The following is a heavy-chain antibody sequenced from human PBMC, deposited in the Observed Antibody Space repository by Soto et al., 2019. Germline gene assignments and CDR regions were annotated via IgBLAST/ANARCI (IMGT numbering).Heavy chain of an antibody. CDR1: GYTFTGYY. V-gene: IGHV1-2*02. CDR2: INPNSGGT. J-gene: IGHJ3*02. CDR3: ARDRGWGMVRTKKINDACDI. D-gene: IGHD3-10*01. Sequence: ASVKVSCKASGYTFTGYYMHWVRQAPGQGLEWMGWINPNSGGTNYAQRLQGRVTMTRDTSVSKAYMELSSLRSEDTAVYYCARDRGWGMVRTKKINDACDIWGKGTIVTVSS.